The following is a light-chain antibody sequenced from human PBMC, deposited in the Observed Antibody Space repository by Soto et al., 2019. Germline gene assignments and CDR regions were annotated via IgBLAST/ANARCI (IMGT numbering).Light chain of an antibody. CDR1: QSVSSSY. CDR3: QQYGDSPLT. V-gene: IGKV3-20*01. CDR2: GAS. J-gene: IGKJ3*01. Sequence: EIVLTQSPGTLSLSPGERATLSCRASQSVSSSYLAWYQQKPGQAPRLLIYGASSRATGIPGRFSGSGSGTDFTLTISRLEPEDFGVYYCQQYGDSPLTSGPGTKVDIK.